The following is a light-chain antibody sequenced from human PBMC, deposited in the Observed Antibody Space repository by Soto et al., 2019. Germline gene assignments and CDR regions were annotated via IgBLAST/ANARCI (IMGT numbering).Light chain of an antibody. CDR3: QQYHNWAAWT. J-gene: IGKJ1*01. CDR1: QSVSSSY. Sequence: EIVLILYRATLDLSPGEIANLSCRASQSVSSSYLAWYQQKPGQAPRLLIYGAYTRATGIPARFSGSGSGTEFTHTIRRSQSEDFAVYYSQQYHNWAAWTCGQGTKVDIK. V-gene: IGKV3-15*01. CDR2: GAY.